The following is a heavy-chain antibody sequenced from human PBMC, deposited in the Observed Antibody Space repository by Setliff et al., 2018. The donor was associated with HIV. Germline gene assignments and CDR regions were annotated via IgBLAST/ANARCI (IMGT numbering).Heavy chain of an antibody. D-gene: IGHD6-25*01. CDR1: GFSLNTVGMC. CDR3: ARTRPPSGLASAYFFDS. J-gene: IGHJ4*02. CDR2: IDWDDDK. Sequence: ESGPTLVNPTQTLTLTCTFSGFSLNTVGMCVSWIRQPPGKALEWLARIDWDDDKYYITSLKTRLTISKDTSKNQVVLTMTNMDPVDSGTYFCARTRPPSGLASAYFFDSWGQGTQVTVCS. V-gene: IGHV2-70*11.